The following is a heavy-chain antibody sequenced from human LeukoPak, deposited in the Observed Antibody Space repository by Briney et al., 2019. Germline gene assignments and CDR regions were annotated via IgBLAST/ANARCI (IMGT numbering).Heavy chain of an antibody. V-gene: IGHV1-69*05. CDR1: GGTFSSYA. J-gene: IGHJ6*02. CDR3: ARELGSNSIRGYYGMDV. CDR2: IIPIFGTA. Sequence: SVKVSCKAPGGTFSSYAISWVRQAPGQGLEWMGGIIPIFGTANYAQKFQGRVTITRDTSASTAYMELSSLRSEDTAVYYCARELGSNSIRGYYGMDVWGQGTTVTVSS. D-gene: IGHD4-11*01.